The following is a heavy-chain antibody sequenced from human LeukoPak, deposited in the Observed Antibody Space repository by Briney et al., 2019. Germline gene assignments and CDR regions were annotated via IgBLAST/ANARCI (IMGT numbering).Heavy chain of an antibody. V-gene: IGHV3-48*01. Sequence: GGSLRLSCAASGFTFSSYEMNWVRQAPGKGLERVSYISSSSGTIYYADSVKGRFTISRDNAKNSLYLQMNSLRAEDTAVYYCARDRDLQWLGTFDYWGQGTLVTVSS. CDR1: GFTFSSYE. J-gene: IGHJ4*02. CDR2: ISSSSGTI. D-gene: IGHD6-19*01. CDR3: ARDRDLQWLGTFDY.